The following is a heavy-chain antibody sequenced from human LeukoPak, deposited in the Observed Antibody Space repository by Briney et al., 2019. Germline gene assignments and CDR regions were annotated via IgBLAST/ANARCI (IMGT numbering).Heavy chain of an antibody. V-gene: IGHV1-18*01. CDR2: ISAYNGNT. Sequence: VASVKVSCKASGYTFTSYGISWVRQAPGQGLEWMGWISAYNGNTNYAQKLQGRVTMTTDTSTSTAYMELRSLRSDDTAVYYCARAGVEMATITQDKFDYWGQGTLVTVSS. CDR1: GYTFTSYG. CDR3: ARAGVEMATITQDKFDY. D-gene: IGHD5-24*01. J-gene: IGHJ4*02.